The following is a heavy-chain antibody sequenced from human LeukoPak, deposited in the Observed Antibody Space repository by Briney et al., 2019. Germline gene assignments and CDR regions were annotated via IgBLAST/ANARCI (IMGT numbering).Heavy chain of an antibody. CDR1: GFYLLNAW. D-gene: IGHD3-22*01. CDR3: ITDYEGTQDALDI. V-gene: IGHV3-15*01. J-gene: IGHJ3*02. CDR2: IKSRADGETT. Sequence: GGSLRLSCAASGFYLLNAWMSWVRQAPGKGLEWVGRIKSRADGETTDYATPVRGRFTISRDDSKNTLYLQMNSLTGEDTAVYYCITDYEGTQDALDIWGQGTTVSVSS.